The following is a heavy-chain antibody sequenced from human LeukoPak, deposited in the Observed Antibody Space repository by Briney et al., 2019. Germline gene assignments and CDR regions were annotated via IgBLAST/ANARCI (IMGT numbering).Heavy chain of an antibody. Sequence: SETLSLTCTVSGGSISSYYWSWIRQPPGKGLEWVGYIYYSGSTNYNTSLKSRVTISVDTSKNQFSLKLSSVTAADTAVYYCASSVGYDFWSGYFAQFDPWGQGTLVTVSS. CDR3: ASSVGYDFWSGYFAQFDP. D-gene: IGHD3-3*01. J-gene: IGHJ5*02. CDR1: GGSISSYY. CDR2: IYYSGST. V-gene: IGHV4-59*01.